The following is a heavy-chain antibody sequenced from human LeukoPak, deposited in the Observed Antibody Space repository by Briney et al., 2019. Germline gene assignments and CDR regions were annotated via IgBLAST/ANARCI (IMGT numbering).Heavy chain of an antibody. CDR3: ARDNSVEDTAWWFDP. D-gene: IGHD4-23*01. CDR2: ISPYNGNT. J-gene: IGHJ5*02. Sequence: ASVTVSCKASGYTFTTYGISWVRQAPGQGLEWMGWISPYNGNTKYAQTVQGRVTMTRDMSTSTDYMELSSLRSEDTAVYYCARDNSVEDTAWWFDPWGQGTLVTVSS. V-gene: IGHV1-18*01. CDR1: GYTFTTYG.